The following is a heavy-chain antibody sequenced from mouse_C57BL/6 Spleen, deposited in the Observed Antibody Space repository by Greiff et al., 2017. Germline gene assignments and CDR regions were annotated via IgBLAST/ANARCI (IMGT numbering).Heavy chain of an antibody. CDR1: GYAFSSSW. D-gene: IGHD4-1*01. CDR2: IYPGDGDT. Sequence: QVQLQQSGPELVKPGASVKISCKASGYAFSSSWMHWVKQRPGKGLEWIGRIYPGDGDTNYNGKFKGQATLTADKSSSTAYMQLSSLTSADSAVCVCARATGRYWYFDVWGTGTTVTVSS. V-gene: IGHV1-82*01. CDR3: ARATGRYWYFDV. J-gene: IGHJ1*03.